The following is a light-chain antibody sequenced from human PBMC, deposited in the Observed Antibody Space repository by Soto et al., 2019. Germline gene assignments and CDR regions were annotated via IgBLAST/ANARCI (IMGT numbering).Light chain of an antibody. Sequence: IRRTQQHSTLSSYVVDSVTITCLASQNIRNWLAWYQQKPGKAPKLLIYAASSLQSGVPSRFSGSGSGTDFTLTISSLQPEDFAPYYCQQSYITPIPFGEGARLEIK. CDR1: QNIRNW. CDR2: AAS. J-gene: IGKJ5*01. V-gene: IGKV1-39*01. CDR3: QQSYITPIP.